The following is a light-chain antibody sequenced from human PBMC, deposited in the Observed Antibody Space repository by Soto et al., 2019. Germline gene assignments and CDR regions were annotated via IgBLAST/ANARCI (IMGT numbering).Light chain of an antibody. Sequence: QSVLTQSPSASASLGASVKLTCTLSSGHSSYAIAWHQQQPEKGPRYLMKLNSDGSHSKGDGIPDRFSGSSSGAERYLTISSLQSEDEADYYCQTWGTGIHVFGTATKLTVL. CDR1: SGHSSYA. CDR3: QTWGTGIHV. J-gene: IGLJ1*01. CDR2: LNSDGSH. V-gene: IGLV4-69*01.